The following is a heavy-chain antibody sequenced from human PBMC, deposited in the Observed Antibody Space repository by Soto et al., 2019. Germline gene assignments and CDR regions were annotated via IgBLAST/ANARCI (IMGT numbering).Heavy chain of an antibody. CDR3: ARDPVSRITTTYGMDV. CDR1: GGTFNTYG. J-gene: IGHJ6*02. Sequence: GGSLRLSCAVTGGTFNTYGMHWVRQAPGKGLEWVAVIWYDGSNKYYADPVKGRFTISRDNSENTLYLQMNSLRVEDTAVYYCARDPVSRITTTYGMDVWGQGTTVTVSS. V-gene: IGHV3-33*01. D-gene: IGHD4-17*01. CDR2: IWYDGSNK.